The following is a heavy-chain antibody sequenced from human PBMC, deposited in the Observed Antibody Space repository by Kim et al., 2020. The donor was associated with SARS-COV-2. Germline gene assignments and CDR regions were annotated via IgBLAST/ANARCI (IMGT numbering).Heavy chain of an antibody. Sequence: ASVKVSCKASGYTFTSYAMNWVRQAPGQGLEWMGWINTNTGNPTYAQGFTGRFVFSLDTSVSTAYLQISSLKAEDTAVYYCAREGTGHYYDSSGYHPDYWGQGTLVTVSS. D-gene: IGHD3-22*01. V-gene: IGHV7-4-1*02. CDR1: GYTFTSYA. CDR2: INTNTGNP. CDR3: AREGTGHYYDSSGYHPDY. J-gene: IGHJ4*02.